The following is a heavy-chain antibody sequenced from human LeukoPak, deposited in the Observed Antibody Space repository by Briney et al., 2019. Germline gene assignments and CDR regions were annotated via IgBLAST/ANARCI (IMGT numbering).Heavy chain of an antibody. J-gene: IGHJ6*03. CDR2: INAYNGNT. CDR3: ARVYNRYYDFWSGHIYYMDV. D-gene: IGHD3-3*01. CDR1: GYTFLSYG. V-gene: IGHV1-18*01. Sequence: ASVKVSCKASGYTFLSYGISWVRQAPGQGLEWMGWINAYNGNTNLAQKLQDRVTMTTDTSTSTAYMELRSLRSDDTAVYYCARVYNRYYDFWSGHIYYMDVWGKGTTVTVSS.